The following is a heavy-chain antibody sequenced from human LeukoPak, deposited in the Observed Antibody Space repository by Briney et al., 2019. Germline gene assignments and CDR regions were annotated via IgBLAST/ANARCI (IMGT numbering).Heavy chain of an antibody. J-gene: IGHJ5*02. CDR2: IYPGDSDT. Sequence: GESLKISCKGSGYSFTSYWIGWVRQMPGKGLEWMGIIYPGDSDTRYSPSFQGQVTISADKSISTAYLQWSSLKASDTAMYYCARRNSKYYYDSSGPLGPFDPWGQGTLVTVSS. CDR3: ARRNSKYYYDSSGPLGPFDP. D-gene: IGHD3-22*01. CDR1: GYSFTSYW. V-gene: IGHV5-51*01.